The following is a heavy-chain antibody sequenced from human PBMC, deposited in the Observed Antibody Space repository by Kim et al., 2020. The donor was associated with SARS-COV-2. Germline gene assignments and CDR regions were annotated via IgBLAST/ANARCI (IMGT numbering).Heavy chain of an antibody. V-gene: IGHV3-48*03. CDR1: GFTFSSYE. CDR2: ISSSGSTI. J-gene: IGHJ6*02. D-gene: IGHD3-10*01. CDR3: ASAEGSYTYYYYGMDV. Sequence: GGSLRLSCAASGFTFSSYEMNWVRQAPGKGLEWVSYISSSGSTIYYADSVKGRFTISRDNAKNSLYLQMNSLRAEDTAVYYCASAEGSYTYYYYGMDVWGQGTTVTVSS.